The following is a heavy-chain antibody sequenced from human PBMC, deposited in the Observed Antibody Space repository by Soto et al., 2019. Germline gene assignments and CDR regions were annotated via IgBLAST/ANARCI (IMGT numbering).Heavy chain of an antibody. CDR1: GFTFSSYS. Sequence: GGSLRLSCAASGFTFSSYSMNWVRQAPGKGLEWVSSISSSSSYIYYADSVKGRFTISRDDAEKSLYLQMNSLRAEDTALYYCAREPQGIAAALDYWGQGTLVTVSS. D-gene: IGHD6-13*01. V-gene: IGHV3-21*01. CDR3: AREPQGIAAALDY. CDR2: ISSSSSYI. J-gene: IGHJ4*02.